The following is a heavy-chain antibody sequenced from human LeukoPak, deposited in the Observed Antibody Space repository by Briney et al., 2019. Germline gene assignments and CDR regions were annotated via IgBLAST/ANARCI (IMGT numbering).Heavy chain of an antibody. CDR2: VNPNSGGT. Sequence: GASVKVSCKASGYTFTGNYIHWVRQAPGQGLEWMGWVNPNSGGTNNAQKFQGRVTMTRDTSINTAHMELSRLTSDDTAEYYCARVATIEGLDRNPFDYWGQGTLVSVSS. D-gene: IGHD5-24*01. CDR3: ARVATIEGLDRNPFDY. J-gene: IGHJ4*02. V-gene: IGHV1-2*02. CDR1: GYTFTGNY.